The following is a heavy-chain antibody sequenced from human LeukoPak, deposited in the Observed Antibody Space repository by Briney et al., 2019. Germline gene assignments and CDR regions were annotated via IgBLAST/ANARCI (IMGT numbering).Heavy chain of an antibody. CDR2: IYYSGST. CDR3: ARVDSYGYPPDY. Sequence: PSQTLSLTCTVSGGSISSGGYYCTWIRQHPGMGLEWIGYIYYSGSTYYNPSLKSRVTISVDTSKNQFSLKLSSVTAADTAVYYCARVDSYGYPPDYWGQGTLVTVSS. V-gene: IGHV4-31*03. J-gene: IGHJ4*02. CDR1: GGSISSGGYY. D-gene: IGHD5-18*01.